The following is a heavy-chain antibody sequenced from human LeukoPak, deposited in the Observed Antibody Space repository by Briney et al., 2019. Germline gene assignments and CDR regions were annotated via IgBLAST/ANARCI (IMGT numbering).Heavy chain of an antibody. CDR2: IIPILGIA. Sequence: ASVKVSCKASGCTFSSYAISWVRQAPGQGLEWMGRIIPILGIANYAQKFQGRVTITADKSTSTAYMELSSLRSEDTAVYYCARVFLDYGDYAYYYYGMDVWGQGTTVTVSS. D-gene: IGHD4-17*01. CDR3: ARVFLDYGDYAYYYYGMDV. CDR1: GCTFSSYA. J-gene: IGHJ6*02. V-gene: IGHV1-69*04.